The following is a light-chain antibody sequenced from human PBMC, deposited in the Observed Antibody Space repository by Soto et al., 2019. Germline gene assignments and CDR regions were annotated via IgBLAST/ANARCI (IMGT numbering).Light chain of an antibody. V-gene: IGKV1-5*03. CDR3: QQYDTYWT. J-gene: IGKJ1*01. Sequence: DIQMTQSPSTLSASVGDRVTITCRASQNIHTWLAWYQQKPGKAPKLLIYGASYLDSGVPSRFGGSGSGTEFTLTISSLQPDDLATYYCQQYDTYWTFGQGTKVEIK. CDR2: GAS. CDR1: QNIHTW.